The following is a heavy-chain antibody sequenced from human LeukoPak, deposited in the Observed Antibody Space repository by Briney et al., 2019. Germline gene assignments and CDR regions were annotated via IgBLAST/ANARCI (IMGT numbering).Heavy chain of an antibody. D-gene: IGHD6-19*01. V-gene: IGHV3-23*01. CDR3: AKDWESSGWTLGYFDY. CDR1: GFTLSSYA. CDR2: ISGSGGST. Sequence: PGGSLRLSCAASGFTLSSYAMSWVRQAPGKGLEWVSAISGSGGSTYYADSVKGRFTISRDNSKNTLYLQMNSLRAEDTAVYYCAKDWESSGWTLGYFDYWGQGTLVTVAS. J-gene: IGHJ4*02.